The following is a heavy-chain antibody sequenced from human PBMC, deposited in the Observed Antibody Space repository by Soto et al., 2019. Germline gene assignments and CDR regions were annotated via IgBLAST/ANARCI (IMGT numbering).Heavy chain of an antibody. J-gene: IGHJ4*02. Sequence: SETLSLTCAVYGGSFSGYYWSWIRQPPGKGLEWIGEINHSGSTNYNPSLKSRVTISVDTSKNQFSLKLSSVTAADTAVYYCAREAAARPGDYWGQGTLVTVSS. CDR3: AREAAARPGDY. V-gene: IGHV4-34*01. D-gene: IGHD6-6*01. CDR1: GGSFSGYY. CDR2: INHSGST.